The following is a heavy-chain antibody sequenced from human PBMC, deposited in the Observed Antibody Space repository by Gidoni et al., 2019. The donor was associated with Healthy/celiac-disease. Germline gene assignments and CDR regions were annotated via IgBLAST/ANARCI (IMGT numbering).Heavy chain of an antibody. J-gene: IGHJ6*02. Sequence: QVQLQQWGAGLLKPSATTSPTSAVYSGSFSGYYWSWIRQPPGKGREWIGEINHSGSPNYNPSLKSRFTISVDTSKSQFSLKLSSVTAADTAVYYCARFYYYYGMDVWGQGTTVTVSS. CDR3: ARFYYYYGMDV. CDR2: INHSGSP. CDR1: SGSFSGYY. V-gene: IGHV4-34*01.